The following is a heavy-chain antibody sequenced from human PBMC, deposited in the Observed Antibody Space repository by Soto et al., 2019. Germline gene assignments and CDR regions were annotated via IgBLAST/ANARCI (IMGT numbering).Heavy chain of an antibody. Sequence: QITLKESGPTLVKPTQTLTLTCTFSGFSLSTSGVGVGWIRQPPGKALDWLALIYWDDDKRYSPSLRSRLTINKDTSKNQVVLTMTNMDPVDTATYYCIQSRCGGDCLQSYASHYYYGMDVWGQGTTVTVSS. CDR2: IYWDDDK. D-gene: IGHD2-21*02. V-gene: IGHV2-5*02. CDR3: IQSRCGGDCLQSYASHYYYGMDV. J-gene: IGHJ6*02. CDR1: GFSLSTSGVG.